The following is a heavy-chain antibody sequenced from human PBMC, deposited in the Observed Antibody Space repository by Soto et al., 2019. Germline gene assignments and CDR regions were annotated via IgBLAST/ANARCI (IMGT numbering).Heavy chain of an antibody. CDR3: AKDTPMDIVVSDGSLYAFDI. Sequence: GGSLRLSCAASGFTFSSYAMSWVRQAPGKGLEWVSAISGSGGSTYYADSVKGRFTISRDNSKNTLYLQMNSLRAEDTAVYYCAKDTPMDIVVSDGSLYAFDIWGQGTMVTVSS. J-gene: IGHJ3*02. CDR2: ISGSGGST. V-gene: IGHV3-23*01. D-gene: IGHD2-2*03. CDR1: GFTFSSYA.